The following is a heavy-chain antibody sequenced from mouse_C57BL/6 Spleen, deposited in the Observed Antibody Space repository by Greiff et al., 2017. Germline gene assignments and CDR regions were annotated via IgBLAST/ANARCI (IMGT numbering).Heavy chain of an antibody. CDR3: ARDGYYALDY. D-gene: IGHD1-2*01. CDR1: GYTFTSYW. J-gene: IGHJ4*01. V-gene: IGHV1-52*01. CDR2: IDPSDSET. Sequence: QVQLQQPGAELVRPGSSVKLSCTASGYTFTSYWMHWVKQRPIQGLEWIGNIDPSDSETHYNQKFKDKATLTVDKSSSTAYMQLSSLTSEDSAVYYCARDGYYALDYWGQGTSVTVSS.